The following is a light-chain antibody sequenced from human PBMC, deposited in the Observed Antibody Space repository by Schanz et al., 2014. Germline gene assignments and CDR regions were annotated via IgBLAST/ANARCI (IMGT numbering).Light chain of an antibody. J-gene: IGKJ4*01. CDR3: QQYNDWPLT. Sequence: EIVMTQSPATLSLSPGEGATLSCRASQGLGSLLAWYQQNPGQGPRLLIYNASTRATGIPARFSGSGSGTEFALAISNLQSEDFAVYYCQQYNDWPLTFGAGTKVEIK. V-gene: IGKV3-15*01. CDR1: QGLGSL. CDR2: NAS.